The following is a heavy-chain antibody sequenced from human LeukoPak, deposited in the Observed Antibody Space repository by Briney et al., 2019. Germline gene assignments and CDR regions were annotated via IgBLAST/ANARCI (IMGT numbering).Heavy chain of an antibody. D-gene: IGHD4-23*01. J-gene: IGHJ2*01. CDR3: ARRKTGTDYGGNSVWYFDL. V-gene: IGHV4-38-2*02. CDR1: GYSLSSGYY. Sequence: PSETLSLTCIVSGYSLSSGYYWGWIRQPPGQGLEWIGSIYHSGSTYYNPSLKSRVTISIDTSKNQFSLKLSSVTAADTAVYYCARRKTGTDYGGNSVWYFDLWGRGTLVTVSS. CDR2: IYHSGST.